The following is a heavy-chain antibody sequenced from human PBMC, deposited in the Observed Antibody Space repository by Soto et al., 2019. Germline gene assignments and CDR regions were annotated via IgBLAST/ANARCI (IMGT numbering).Heavy chain of an antibody. Sequence: PSETLSLTCNVAGASISYPFVYWGWVHQPPGKKMEWIGTTYYTGATYYHPSLQSRVTMSIDMATNQFSLMLTSVTAADTAVYYCARRTRSYSGSPIDYWGQGSQVT. CDR1: GASISYPFVY. J-gene: IGHJ4*02. D-gene: IGHD1-26*01. CDR2: TYYTGAT. CDR3: ARRTRSYSGSPIDY. V-gene: IGHV4-39*01.